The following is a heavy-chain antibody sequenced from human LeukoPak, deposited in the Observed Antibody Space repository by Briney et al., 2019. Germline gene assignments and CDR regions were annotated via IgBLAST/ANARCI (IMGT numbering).Heavy chain of an antibody. CDR2: INTNTGNP. V-gene: IGHV7-4-1*02. CDR1: GYTFTSSA. Sequence: ASVKLSCNASGYTFTSSAMNWLRQAPRQGLKWLSWINTNTGNPTYAQGFTGRFVFSLDTSVSTAYLQISSLEAEDTAVYYCARDGDIVVVPAAIWFDPWGQGNLVTVSS. J-gene: IGHJ5*02. D-gene: IGHD2-2*01. CDR3: ARDGDIVVVPAAIWFDP.